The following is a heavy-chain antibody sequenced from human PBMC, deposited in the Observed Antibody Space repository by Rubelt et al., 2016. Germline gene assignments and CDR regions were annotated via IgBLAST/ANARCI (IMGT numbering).Heavy chain of an antibody. CDR1: GYTFNSYG. D-gene: IGHD1-7*01. Sequence: QVQLVQSGAEVKKPGASVKVSCKASGYTFNSYGISWVRQAPGQGLEWMGWLIAYHGNTNYAQKLQGRVTMTTDTATSTAYMELRGLRSDDTAVYYCAGDRPPFRRYNWNFPLDYWGQGTLVTVSS. CDR2: LIAYHGNT. J-gene: IGHJ4*02. V-gene: IGHV1-18*01. CDR3: AGDRPPFRRYNWNFPLDY.